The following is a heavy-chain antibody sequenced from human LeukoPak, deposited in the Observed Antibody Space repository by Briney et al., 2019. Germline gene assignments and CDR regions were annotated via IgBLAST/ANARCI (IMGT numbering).Heavy chain of an antibody. CDR2: IGSSRRYI. J-gene: IGHJ3*02. D-gene: IGHD6-13*01. V-gene: IGHV3-21*01. CDR3: TRGLESSSTDALDI. CDR1: GITFSRHS. Sequence: PGGSLRLSCEVSGITFSRHSMNWVRQAPGKGLEWVAPIGSSRRYIYHADSVRGRFTISGDNAEKSLYLAMNSLRVEDTAVYYCTRGLESSSTDALDIRGQGIMVTVSS.